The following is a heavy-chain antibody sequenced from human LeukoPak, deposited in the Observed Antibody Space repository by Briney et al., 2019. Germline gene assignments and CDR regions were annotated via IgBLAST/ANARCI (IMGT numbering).Heavy chain of an antibody. J-gene: IGHJ5*02. D-gene: IGHD3-22*01. Sequence: PSETLSLTCTVSGGSISSGSYYWSWIRQPAGKGLEWIGRIYTSGSTNYNPSLKSRVTISVDTSKNQFSLKLSSVTAADTAVYYCARDLSEWDYYDSTEDWFDPWGQGTLVTVSS. CDR3: ARDLSEWDYYDSTEDWFDP. V-gene: IGHV4-61*02. CDR2: IYTSGST. CDR1: GGSISSGSYY.